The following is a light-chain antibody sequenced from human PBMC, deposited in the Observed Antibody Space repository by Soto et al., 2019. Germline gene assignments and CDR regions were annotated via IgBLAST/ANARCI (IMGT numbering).Light chain of an antibody. CDR3: ASYAGSNNFVV. Sequence: QSALTQPPSASGSPGQSVTISCTGTSSDVGGYNYVSWYQQHPDKAPKLMIYEVTKRPSGVPDRFSGSKSGNTASLTVSGLPAEDEADYYCASYAGSNNFVVFGGGTKLTVL. J-gene: IGLJ2*01. CDR2: EVT. CDR1: SSDVGGYNY. V-gene: IGLV2-8*01.